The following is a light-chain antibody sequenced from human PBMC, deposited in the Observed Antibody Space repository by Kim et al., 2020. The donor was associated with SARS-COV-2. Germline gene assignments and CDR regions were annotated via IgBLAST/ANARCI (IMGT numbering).Light chain of an antibody. CDR1: SGHSSYA. CDR2: LNSDGSH. Sequence: QLVLTQSPSASASLGASVKLTCTLSSGHSSYAIAWHQQQPEKGPRYLMKLNSDGSHSKGDGIPDRFSGSSSGAEHYLTISSLQSEDEADYYCQTWGTGSVVFGGGTQLTVL. CDR3: QTWGTGSVV. J-gene: IGLJ2*01. V-gene: IGLV4-69*01.